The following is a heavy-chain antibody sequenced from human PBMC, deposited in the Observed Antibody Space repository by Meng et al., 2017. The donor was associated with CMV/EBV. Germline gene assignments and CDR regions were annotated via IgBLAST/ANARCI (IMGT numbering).Heavy chain of an antibody. CDR1: RRSNCN. CDR2: SCYSGNT. J-gene: IGHJ4*02. CDR3: ARGLYDFWSGRVTPYYFDY. D-gene: IGHD3-3*01. V-gene: IGHV4-39*07. Sequence: RRSNCNVGWRRTPTGKGEEWIGSSCYSGNTYYNPSLKGRVTISVDTSKNQFYLKLSSVTAADTAVYYCARGLYDFWSGRVTPYYFDYWGQRTLVTVSS.